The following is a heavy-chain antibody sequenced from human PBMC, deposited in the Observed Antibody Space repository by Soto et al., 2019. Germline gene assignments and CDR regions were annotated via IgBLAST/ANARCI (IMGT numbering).Heavy chain of an antibody. J-gene: IGHJ3*02. D-gene: IGHD2-15*01. CDR3: APHVSCSGGTCQYDAFAI. Sequence: EVQVLESGGGLVQPGGSLRLSCEGSGFTVSSHAMTWIRQAPGKGPEWVSTVTADGGTYYADSVKDRFAMSRDTSENTPYLQMNSLGAEDTGVYYCAPHVSCSGGTCQYDAFAIRIQGTMVTVSS. CDR1: GFTVSSHA. V-gene: IGHV3-23*01. CDR2: VTADGGT.